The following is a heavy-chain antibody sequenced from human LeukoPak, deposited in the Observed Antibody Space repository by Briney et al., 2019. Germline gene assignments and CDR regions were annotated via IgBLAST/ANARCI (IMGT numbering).Heavy chain of an antibody. CDR3: ATDFWSGYLPGRNWFDP. V-gene: IGHV3-53*05. J-gene: IGHJ5*02. Sequence: GGSLRLSCAASGFTVSSNYMSWVRQAPGKGLEWVSVIYSDSSTYYTDSVKGRFTISRDNSKNTLYLQMNSLRAEDTAVYYCATDFWSGYLPGRNWFDPWGQGTLVTVSS. CDR2: IYSDSST. CDR1: GFTVSSNY. D-gene: IGHD3-3*01.